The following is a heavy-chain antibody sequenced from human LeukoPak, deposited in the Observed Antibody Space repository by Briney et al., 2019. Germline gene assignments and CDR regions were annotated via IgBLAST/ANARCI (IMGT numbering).Heavy chain of an antibody. CDR2: ISSSSSYI. J-gene: IGHJ4*02. CDR3: ARYDYYDSSGPSY. V-gene: IGHV3-21*01. D-gene: IGHD3-22*01. CDR1: GFPFGSYV. Sequence: GGSLRLSCEGSGFPFGSYVMSWVRQAPGKGLEWVSSISSSSSYIYYADSVKGRFTISRDNAKNSLYLQMNSLRAEDTAVYYCARYDYYDSSGPSYWGQGTLVTVSS.